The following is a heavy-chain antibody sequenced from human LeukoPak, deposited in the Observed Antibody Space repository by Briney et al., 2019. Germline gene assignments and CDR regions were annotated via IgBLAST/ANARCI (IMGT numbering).Heavy chain of an antibody. Sequence: PGGSLRLSCAASELTFSSYGMHWFRQAPGKGLEGVAFIRYDGSNKYYADSVKGRFTISRDNSKNTLYLQMNSLRAEDTAVYYCAKDFNSRPNYIAVAGDFDYWGQGTLVTVSS. V-gene: IGHV3-30*02. CDR3: AKDFNSRPNYIAVAGDFDY. J-gene: IGHJ4*02. CDR1: ELTFSSYG. CDR2: IRYDGSNK. D-gene: IGHD6-19*01.